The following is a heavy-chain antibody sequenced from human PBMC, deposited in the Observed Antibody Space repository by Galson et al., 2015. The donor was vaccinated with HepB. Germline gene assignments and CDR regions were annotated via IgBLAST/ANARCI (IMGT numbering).Heavy chain of an antibody. J-gene: IGHJ6*02. V-gene: IGHV1-3*01. Sequence: SVKVSCKASGYTFTTYAMQWVRQAPGQRLEWMGWINAGNGHTRYSQNFQGRVTISRDASASTAYMELSSLRSEDTAVYYCARGEYCSSTSCPRNYYYYGMDVWGQGTTVTVSS. D-gene: IGHD2-2*01. CDR1: GYTFTTYA. CDR3: ARGEYCSSTSCPRNYYYYGMDV. CDR2: INAGNGHT.